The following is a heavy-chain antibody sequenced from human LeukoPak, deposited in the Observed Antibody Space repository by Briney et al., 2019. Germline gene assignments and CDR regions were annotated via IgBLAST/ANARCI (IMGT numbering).Heavy chain of an antibody. Sequence: GGSLRLSCAASGFTFSSYSMNWVRQAPGKGLEWVSSISSSSSSYIYYADSVKGRFTISRDHAKNSLYLQMNSLRAEDTAVYYCARDGPNDILSGFVYYMDVWGKGTTVTVSS. D-gene: IGHD3-9*01. CDR3: ARDGPNDILSGFVYYMDV. J-gene: IGHJ6*03. CDR2: ISSSSSSYI. CDR1: GFTFSSYS. V-gene: IGHV3-21*01.